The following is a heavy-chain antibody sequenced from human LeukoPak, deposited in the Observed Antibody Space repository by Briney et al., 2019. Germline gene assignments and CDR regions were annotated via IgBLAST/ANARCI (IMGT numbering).Heavy chain of an antibody. Sequence: SQTLSLTCAISGDSLSSNSAAWSWIRQSPSRGLEWLGRTYYRSKWYNDYAVSVKSRIIINPDTSKNQFSLQLNSVTPEDTAVYYCAKLGDSSTWGQGTLVTVSS. CDR2: TYYRSKWYN. CDR1: GDSLSSNSAA. V-gene: IGHV6-1*01. CDR3: AKLGDSST. J-gene: IGHJ5*02. D-gene: IGHD6-19*01.